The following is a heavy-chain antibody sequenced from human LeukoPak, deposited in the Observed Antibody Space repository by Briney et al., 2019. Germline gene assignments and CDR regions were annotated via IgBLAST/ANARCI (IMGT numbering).Heavy chain of an antibody. J-gene: IGHJ3*02. CDR3: ATVGHYGDYMDHAFDI. CDR1: GFTFSNYW. V-gene: IGHV3-74*01. D-gene: IGHD4-17*01. Sequence: PGGSLRLSCAASGFTFSNYWMHWVRQPPGKGLVWVSRINSDGSSTGYADSVKGRFTISRDNAKNTLYLQMNSLRAEDTAVYYCATVGHYGDYMDHAFDIWGQGTMVTVSS. CDR2: INSDGSST.